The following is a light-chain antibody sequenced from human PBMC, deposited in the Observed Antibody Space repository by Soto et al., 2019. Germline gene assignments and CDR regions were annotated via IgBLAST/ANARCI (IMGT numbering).Light chain of an antibody. CDR3: TSYSRYSVLV. J-gene: IGLJ3*02. CDR1: SSDVGGYNY. CDR2: EVS. V-gene: IGLV2-14*01. Sequence: QSALTQPPSASGSPGQSVAISCTGTSSDVGGYNYVSRYQQHPGKAPKLIIFEVSNRPSGVSDRFSGSNSGNTASLTISGLQAEDEADYYCTSYSRYSVLVFGGGTKVTVL.